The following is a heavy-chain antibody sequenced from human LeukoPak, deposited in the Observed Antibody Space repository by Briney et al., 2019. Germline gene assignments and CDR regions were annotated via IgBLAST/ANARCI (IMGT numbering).Heavy chain of an antibody. Sequence: PGRSLRLSCAASGFTFSSYGMHWVRQAPGKGLEWVAVIWYDGSNKYYADSVKGRFTISRDNAKNSLYLQMNSLRAEDTALYYCAKDMDYDIFRYGMDVWGQGTTVTVSS. J-gene: IGHJ6*02. CDR3: AKDMDYDIFRYGMDV. CDR2: IWYDGSNK. V-gene: IGHV3-33*03. D-gene: IGHD3-9*01. CDR1: GFTFSSYG.